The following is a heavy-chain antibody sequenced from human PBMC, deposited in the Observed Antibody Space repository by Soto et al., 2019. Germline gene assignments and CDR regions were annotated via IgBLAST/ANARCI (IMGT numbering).Heavy chain of an antibody. CDR1: GFTFSSYG. V-gene: IGHV3-33*01. CDR2: IWYDGSNK. J-gene: IGHJ5*02. CDR3: ARDLLVVALGGWFDP. D-gene: IGHD3-22*01. Sequence: QVQLVESGGGVDQPGRSLRLSCAASGFTFSSYGMHWVRQAPGKGLEWVAVIWYDGSNKYYADSVKGRFTISRDNSKNTQYLQMNSLRAEDTAVYYCARDLLVVALGGWFDPWGQGTLVTVSS.